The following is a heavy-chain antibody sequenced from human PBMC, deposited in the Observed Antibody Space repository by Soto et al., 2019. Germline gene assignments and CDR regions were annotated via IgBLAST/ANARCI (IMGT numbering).Heavy chain of an antibody. CDR3: ARDGYGDYKRFRSREFDY. CDR2: MNPNSGNT. CDR1: GYTFTSYD. J-gene: IGHJ4*02. Sequence: QVQLVQSGAEVKKPGASVKVSCKASGYTFTSYDINWVRQATGQGLEWMGWMNPNSGNTGYAQKFQGRVTMTRNTSISTAYMELSSLRAEDTAVYYCARDGYGDYKRFRSREFDYWGEGTLVTVSS. D-gene: IGHD4-17*01. V-gene: IGHV1-8*01.